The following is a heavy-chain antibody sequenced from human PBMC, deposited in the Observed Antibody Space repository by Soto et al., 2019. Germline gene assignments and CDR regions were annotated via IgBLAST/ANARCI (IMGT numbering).Heavy chain of an antibody. V-gene: IGHV1-69*01. CDR2: IIPIFGTA. CDR1: GGTFSSYA. CDR3: ASHLHNGGNSANTED. J-gene: IGHJ4*02. Sequence: QVQLVQTGAEVKKPGSSVKVSCKASGGTFSSYAISWVRQAPGQGLEWRGGIIPIFGTANYAQKFQGRVTITADDSTSTAYMELKSQSSEDPAVYYCASHLHNGGNSANTEDWGQRTLLTVSS. D-gene: IGHD2-21*02.